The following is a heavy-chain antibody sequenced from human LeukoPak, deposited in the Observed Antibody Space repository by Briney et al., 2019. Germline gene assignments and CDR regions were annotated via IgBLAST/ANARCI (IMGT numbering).Heavy chain of an antibody. CDR1: GYTLSNYA. CDR2: INPNSGNT. J-gene: IGHJ6*02. CDR3: ARGGKTTPFYYYYGMDV. V-gene: IGHV1-18*01. D-gene: IGHD4-11*01. Sequence: ASVKVCFTASGYTLSNYAMSWVRQAHGQGLEWMGYINPNSGNTDYAKKFQGRVTMSTDKSTSIAYMELRGLTLDDTAVYFCARGGKTTPFYYYYGMDVWGQGTTVTVSS.